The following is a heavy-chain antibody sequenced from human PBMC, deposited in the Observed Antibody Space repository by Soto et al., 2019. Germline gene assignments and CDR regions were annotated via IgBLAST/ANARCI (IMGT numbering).Heavy chain of an antibody. Sequence: SETLSLTCTVSGGSISGYYWSWIRQPAGKGLEWIGRIYTSGSTNYNPSLKSRVTMSVDTSKNQFSLKLSSVTAADTAVYYCARGLTVAGLLNWFDPWGQGTLVTVSS. CDR1: GGSISGYY. V-gene: IGHV4-4*07. CDR3: ARGLTVAGLLNWFDP. CDR2: IYTSGST. D-gene: IGHD6-19*01. J-gene: IGHJ5*02.